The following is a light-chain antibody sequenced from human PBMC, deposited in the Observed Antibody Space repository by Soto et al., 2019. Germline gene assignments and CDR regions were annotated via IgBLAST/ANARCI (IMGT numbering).Light chain of an antibody. CDR3: QSYDSSRSGVV. J-gene: IGLJ2*01. CDR2: GNS. V-gene: IGLV1-40*01. CDR1: SSNIGAGYD. Sequence: QTVVTQPPSVSGAPGQRVTISCTGSSSNIGAGYDVHWYQQLPGTAPKLLIYGNSNRPSGVPYRFSGSKSGTSASLAITGLQAEDEADDYCQSYDSSRSGVVFGGGTKLTVL.